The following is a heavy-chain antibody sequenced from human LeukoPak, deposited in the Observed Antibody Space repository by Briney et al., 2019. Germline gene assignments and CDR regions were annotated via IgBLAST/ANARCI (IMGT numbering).Heavy chain of an antibody. D-gene: IGHD2-2*02. CDR3: ARALGYCSSTSCYTPIDY. Sequence: SETLSLTCTVPGGSISNYYWSWIRQPPGKGLEWIGSIYHSGSTYYNPSLKSRVTISVDTSKNQFSLKLSSVTAADTAVYYCARALGYCSSTSCYTPIDYWGQGTLVTVSS. J-gene: IGHJ4*02. CDR2: IYHSGST. CDR1: GGSISNYY. V-gene: IGHV4-38-2*02.